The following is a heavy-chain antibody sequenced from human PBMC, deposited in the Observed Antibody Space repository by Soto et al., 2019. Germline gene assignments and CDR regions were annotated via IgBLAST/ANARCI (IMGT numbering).Heavy chain of an antibody. CDR3: ATFSPLYYYDSSGYPPAYGMDV. Sequence: EVQLVESGGGLVKPGGSLRLSCAASGFTFSSYSMNWVRQAPGKGLEWVSSISSSSSNIYYADSVKGRFTISRDNAKNSLYLQMNSLRAEDTAVYYCATFSPLYYYDSSGYPPAYGMDVWGQGTTVTVSS. CDR2: ISSSSSNI. CDR1: GFTFSSYS. D-gene: IGHD3-22*01. J-gene: IGHJ6*02. V-gene: IGHV3-21*01.